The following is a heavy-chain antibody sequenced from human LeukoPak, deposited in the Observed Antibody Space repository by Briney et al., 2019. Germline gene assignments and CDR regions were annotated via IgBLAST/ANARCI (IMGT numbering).Heavy chain of an antibody. CDR3: AKSGGYGLIDY. D-gene: IGHD1-26*01. CDR1: GASISGSGYY. V-gene: IGHV4-39*01. CDR2: IYDSGST. J-gene: IGHJ4*02. Sequence: SETLYLTRTVSGASISGSGYYWGWIRQPPGQGLEWVGNIYDSGSTYYNASLQSRATISIDTSKNQFSLRLSSVTAADTAIYYCAKSGGYGLIDYWCQGTLVTVSS.